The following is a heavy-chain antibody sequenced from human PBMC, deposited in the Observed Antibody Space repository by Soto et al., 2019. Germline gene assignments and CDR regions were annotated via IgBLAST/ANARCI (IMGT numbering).Heavy chain of an antibody. J-gene: IGHJ3*02. CDR3: ASLAGAFDI. CDR2: ISYDGSNK. Sequence: QVQLVESGGGVVQPGRSLRLSCAATGFTCSSYAIHRVRKAPGKGLEWVAVISYDGSNKYYADSVKGRFTISRDNSKNTLYLQMNSLRAEDTAVYYCASLAGAFDIWGQGTMVTVSS. V-gene: IGHV3-30-3*01. CDR1: GFTCSSYA.